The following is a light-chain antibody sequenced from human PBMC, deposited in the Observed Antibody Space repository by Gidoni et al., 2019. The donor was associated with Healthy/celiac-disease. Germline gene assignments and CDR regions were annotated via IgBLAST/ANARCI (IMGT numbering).Light chain of an antibody. CDR1: QSVSSSY. CDR2: GAS. J-gene: IGKJ1*01. V-gene: IGKV3-20*01. CDR3: QQYGSSPWT. Sequence: EIVLTQSTGTLSLSPGERDTLSCRASQSVSSSYLAWYQQKPGQAPRLLIYGASSRATGIPDRFSGSGSGTDFTLTISRLEPEDFAVYYCQQYGSSPWTFGQGTKVEIK.